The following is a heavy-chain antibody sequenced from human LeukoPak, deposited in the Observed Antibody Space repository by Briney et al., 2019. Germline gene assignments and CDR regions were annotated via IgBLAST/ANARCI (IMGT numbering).Heavy chain of an antibody. CDR3: ARDGYYDFWSGSSFYYYGMDV. D-gene: IGHD3-3*01. V-gene: IGHV4-4*07. CDR2: IYTSGST. Sequence: ASETLSLTCTVSGGSISSYYWSWIRQPAGKGLEWIRRIYTSGSTNYNPSLKSRVTMSVDTSKNQFSLKLSSVTAADTAVYYCARDGYYDFWSGSSFYYYGMDVWGLGTTVTVSS. CDR1: GGSISSYY. J-gene: IGHJ6*02.